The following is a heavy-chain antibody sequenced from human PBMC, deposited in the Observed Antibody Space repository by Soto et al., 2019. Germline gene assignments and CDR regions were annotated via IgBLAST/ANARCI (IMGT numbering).Heavy chain of an antibody. Sequence: GGSLRLSCAASGFTFSSYGMHWVRQAPGKGLEWVAVISYDGSNKYYADSVKGRFTISRDNSKNTLYLQMNSLRAEDTAVYYCAKDREDIAASPNWFDPWGQGXLVTVSS. J-gene: IGHJ5*02. V-gene: IGHV3-30*18. CDR2: ISYDGSNK. CDR1: GFTFSSYG. CDR3: AKDREDIAASPNWFDP. D-gene: IGHD6-13*01.